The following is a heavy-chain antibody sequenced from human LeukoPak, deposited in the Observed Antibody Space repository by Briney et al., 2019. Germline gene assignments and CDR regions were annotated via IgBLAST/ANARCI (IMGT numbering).Heavy chain of an antibody. J-gene: IGHJ6*03. V-gene: IGHV4-39*07. CDR3: ARGIGWFGELLYYYYYMDV. CDR2: IYYSGST. D-gene: IGHD3-10*01. Sequence: SETLSLTCTVSGGSIRSSSYYWGWIRQPPGKGLEWIGSIYYSGSTYYNPSLKSRLTISVDTSKNQFSLKLSSVTAADTAVYYCARGIGWFGELLYYYYYMDVWGKGTTVTISS. CDR1: GGSIRSSSYY.